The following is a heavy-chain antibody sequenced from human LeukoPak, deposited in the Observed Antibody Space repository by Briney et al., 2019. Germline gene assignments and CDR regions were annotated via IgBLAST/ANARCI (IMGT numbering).Heavy chain of an antibody. D-gene: IGHD6-13*01. CDR1: GFTFSAYH. J-gene: IGHJ4*02. V-gene: IGHV3-48*02. Sequence: GGSLRLSCAASGFTFSAYHINWVRQAPGKGLEWLSYISSTSNTIYYADSVKGRFAISRDNAKSSLYLQMNSLRDEDTAVYYCARVYSSNWYTIDYWGQGTLVTVSS. CDR2: ISSTSNTI. CDR3: ARVYSSNWYTIDY.